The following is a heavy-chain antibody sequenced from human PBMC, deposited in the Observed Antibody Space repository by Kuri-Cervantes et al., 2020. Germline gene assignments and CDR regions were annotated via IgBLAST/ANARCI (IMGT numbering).Heavy chain of an antibody. Sequence: GSLRLSCAVYGGSFSGYYWSWIRQPPGKGLEWIGEINHSGSTNYNPSLKSRVTISVDTSKNQFSLKLSSVTAADTAVYYCARDQRYYGSGSDAFDIWGQGTMVTVSS. CDR1: GGSFSGYY. V-gene: IGHV4-34*01. D-gene: IGHD3-10*01. CDR2: INHSGST. J-gene: IGHJ3*02. CDR3: ARDQRYYGSGSDAFDI.